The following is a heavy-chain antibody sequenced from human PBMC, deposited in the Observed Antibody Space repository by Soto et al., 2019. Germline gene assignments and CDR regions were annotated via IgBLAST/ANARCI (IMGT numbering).Heavy chain of an antibody. CDR1: GFTFSNAW. CDR3: TTDLLEDYGFDI. J-gene: IGHJ3*02. Sequence: GGSLRLSCAASGFTFSNAWMSWVRQAPGKGLEWVGRIKSKTDGGTTDYAAPVKGRFTISRDDSKNTLYLQMNSLKTEDTAVYYCTTDLLEDYGFDIWGQGTMVTVSS. D-gene: IGHD3-16*01. V-gene: IGHV3-15*01. CDR2: IKSKTDGGTT.